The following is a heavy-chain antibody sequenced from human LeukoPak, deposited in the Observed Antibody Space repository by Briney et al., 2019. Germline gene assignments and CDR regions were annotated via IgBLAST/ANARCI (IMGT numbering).Heavy chain of an antibody. CDR1: GGSISNNY. V-gene: IGHV4-4*07. CDR3: ARDGRGSASSWYFDL. J-gene: IGHJ4*02. D-gene: IGHD6-13*01. Sequence: SSETLSLTCTVSGGSISNNYWSWIRQTAGKGLEWIGRTYTSGSTNYSPPLKSRVTLSVDTSRNQFSLRLSSVATGDTDGYYCARDGRGSASSWYFDLWGQGTLITVSS. CDR2: TYTSGST.